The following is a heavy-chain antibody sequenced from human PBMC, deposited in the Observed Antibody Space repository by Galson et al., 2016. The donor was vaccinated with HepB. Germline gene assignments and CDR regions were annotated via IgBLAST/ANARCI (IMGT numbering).Heavy chain of an antibody. CDR3: ATLYFGDYVFDY. CDR1: GYDFTEYY. D-gene: IGHD4-17*01. CDR2: INPHTGAT. V-gene: IGHV1-2*02. Sequence: SVKVSCKASGYDFTEYYIHWVRQAPQQGLQWMGWINPHTGATDSAQQFQGRVVLTRDTPVTTAYLELTSLTAADTALYYCATLYFGDYVFDYWGQGSLLTVSS. J-gene: IGHJ4*02.